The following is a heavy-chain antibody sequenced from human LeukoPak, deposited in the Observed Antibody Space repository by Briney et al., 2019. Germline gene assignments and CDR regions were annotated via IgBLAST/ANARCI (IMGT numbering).Heavy chain of an antibody. D-gene: IGHD2-15*01. J-gene: IGHJ4*02. CDR3: AKEPGYCSGGSCPFDY. CDR1: GFTLSSYA. Sequence: GGSLRLSCAASGFTLSSYAMSWVRQAPGKGLEWVSAISGSGGSTYYADSVKGRFTISRDNSKNTLYLQMNSLRAEDTAVYYCAKEPGYCSGGSCPFDYWGQGTLVTVSS. V-gene: IGHV3-23*01. CDR2: ISGSGGST.